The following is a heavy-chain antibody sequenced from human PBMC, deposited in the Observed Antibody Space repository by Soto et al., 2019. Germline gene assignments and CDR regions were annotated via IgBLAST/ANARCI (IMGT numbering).Heavy chain of an antibody. D-gene: IGHD6-13*01. Sequence: EVQLVESGGGLVKPGGSLRLSCAASGFTFSNAWMNWVRPAPGKGLEWVGRIKSKTDGGTTDYAAPVKGRFTISRDDSKNTLYLQMNSLKTEDTAVYYCTTDPFWGIADQNWGQGTLVTVSS. CDR3: TTDPFWGIADQN. CDR1: GFTFSNAW. CDR2: IKSKTDGGTT. V-gene: IGHV3-15*07. J-gene: IGHJ4*02.